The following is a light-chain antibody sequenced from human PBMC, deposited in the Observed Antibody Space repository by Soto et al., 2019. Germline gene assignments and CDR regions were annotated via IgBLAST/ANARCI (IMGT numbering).Light chain of an antibody. CDR2: GAS. V-gene: IGKV3-15*01. J-gene: IGKJ5*01. Sequence: EIVLTQSPATLSVSPGERAILSCSASQSIRTNVAWYQQRPGQAPRLLIYGASTRATDIPARFSGSGSGTEFALTISSLQSEDFGIYYCQQYNRWTSITFGQGTRLEF. CDR3: QQYNRWTSIT. CDR1: QSIRTN.